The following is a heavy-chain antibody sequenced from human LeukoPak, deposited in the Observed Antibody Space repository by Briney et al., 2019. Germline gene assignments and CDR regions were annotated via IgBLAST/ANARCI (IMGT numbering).Heavy chain of an antibody. CDR3: AKGNYYDTGMDV. V-gene: IGHV3-30*02. CDR2: IRYDGSNK. D-gene: IGHD3-22*01. Sequence: GGSLRLSCAASGFTFSSYGMHWVRQAPGKGLEWVAFIRYDGSNKYYADSVKDRFTISRDNSKNTLYLQMNSLRAEDTAVYYCAKGNYYDTGMDVWGKGTTVTVSS. J-gene: IGHJ6*03. CDR1: GFTFSSYG.